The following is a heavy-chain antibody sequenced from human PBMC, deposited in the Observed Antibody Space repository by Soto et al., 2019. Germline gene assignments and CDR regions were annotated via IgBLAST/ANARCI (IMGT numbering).Heavy chain of an antibody. CDR2: ISDDGTIE. CDR3: AKDKGKRYFDY. J-gene: IGHJ4*02. CDR1: GLTFSRAG. Sequence: PGGSLRLSCAASGLTFSRAGMYWVRQAPGKGLEWVALISDDGTIEYYADSVKGRFTISRDNSKNTLFLQMNSLRVEDTALYYCAKDKGKRYFDYWGQGILVTVSS. D-gene: IGHD2-15*01. V-gene: IGHV3-30*18.